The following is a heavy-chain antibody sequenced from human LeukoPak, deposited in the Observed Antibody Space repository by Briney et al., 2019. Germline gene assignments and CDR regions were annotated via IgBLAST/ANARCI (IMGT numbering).Heavy chain of an antibody. CDR1: GYSFTSYW. J-gene: IGHJ6*02. CDR3: ARMGPLYYYDSSEPYGMDV. Sequence: GESLKISCKGSGYSFTSYWIGWVRQMPGKGLEWMGIIYPGDSDTRYSPSFQGQVTISADKSISTAYLQWSSLKASDTAMYYCARMGPLYYYDSSEPYGMDVWGQGTTVTVSS. V-gene: IGHV5-51*01. D-gene: IGHD3-22*01. CDR2: IYPGDSDT.